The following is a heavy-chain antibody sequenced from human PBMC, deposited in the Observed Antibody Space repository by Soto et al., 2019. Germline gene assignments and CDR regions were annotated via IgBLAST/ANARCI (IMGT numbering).Heavy chain of an antibody. D-gene: IGHD3-3*01. Sequence: ASVKVSCKASGYTFTSYGISWVRQAPGQGLEWMGWISAYNGNTNYAQKLQGRVNMTTDTSTSTAYIELRSLRSDDTAVYYCSIVAHLYDFWGGSNFDPWGQGTLVTVSS. V-gene: IGHV1-18*01. J-gene: IGHJ5*02. CDR2: ISAYNGNT. CDR1: GYTFTSYG. CDR3: SIVAHLYDFWGGSNFDP.